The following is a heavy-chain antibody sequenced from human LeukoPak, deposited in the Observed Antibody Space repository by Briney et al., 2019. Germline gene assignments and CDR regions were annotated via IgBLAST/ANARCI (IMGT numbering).Heavy chain of an antibody. V-gene: IGHV3-23*01. D-gene: IGHD6-13*01. J-gene: IGHJ4*02. Sequence: PGGSLRLSCAASGITFSSYAMTWVRQAPGKGPEWVSGISGGGGNTYYADSVKGRFTISRDNSKNTLYLQMNSLRAEDTAIYYCAKIGNSWYNDYWGQGTLVTVSS. CDR1: GITFSSYA. CDR2: ISGGGGNT. CDR3: AKIGNSWYNDY.